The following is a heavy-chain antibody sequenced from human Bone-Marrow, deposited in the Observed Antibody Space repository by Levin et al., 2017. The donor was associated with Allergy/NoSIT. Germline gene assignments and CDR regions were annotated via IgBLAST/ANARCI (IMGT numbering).Heavy chain of an antibody. CDR3: ATAGPQGFNWFDP. CDR2: FDPEDGET. Sequence: VASVKVSCKVSGYTLIEISMHWVRQAPGEGLEWMGGFDPEDGETIYAQKFQGRVTMSEDTSTDTAYMELSSLRSEDTAVYYCATAGPQGFNWFDPWGQGTLVTVSS. D-gene: IGHD7-27*01. CDR1: GYTLIEIS. V-gene: IGHV1-24*01. J-gene: IGHJ5*02.